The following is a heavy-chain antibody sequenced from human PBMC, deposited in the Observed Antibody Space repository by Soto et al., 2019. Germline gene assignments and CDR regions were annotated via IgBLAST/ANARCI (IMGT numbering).Heavy chain of an antibody. V-gene: IGHV3-53*01. CDR1: GFTVSNNY. D-gene: IGHD6-13*01. CDR3: ATTAGTYYYYGMDV. J-gene: IGHJ6*02. CDR2: SYSGGST. Sequence: GGSLRLSCAASGFTVSNNYMSWVRQAPGKGLEWVSVSYSGGSTYYADSVKGRFTISRDNSKNTLYLQMNSLRAEDTAVYYCATTAGTYYYYGMDVWGQGTTVTVSS.